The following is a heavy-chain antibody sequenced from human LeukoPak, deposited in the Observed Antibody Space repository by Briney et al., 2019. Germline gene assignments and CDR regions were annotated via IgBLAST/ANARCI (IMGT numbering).Heavy chain of an antibody. CDR2: IWYDGSNK. D-gene: IGHD3-22*01. Sequence: GSLRLSCAASGFTFSSYGMHWVRQAPGKGLEWVAVIWYDGSNKYYADSVKGRFTISRDNSKNTLYLQMNSLRAEDTAVYYCAKGYSSGYLLDYWGQGTLVTVSS. CDR3: AKGYSSGYLLDY. J-gene: IGHJ4*02. CDR1: GFTFSSYG. V-gene: IGHV3-33*06.